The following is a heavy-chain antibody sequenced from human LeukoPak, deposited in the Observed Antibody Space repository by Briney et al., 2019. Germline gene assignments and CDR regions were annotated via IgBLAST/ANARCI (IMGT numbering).Heavy chain of an antibody. CDR1: GGSISSSSYY. D-gene: IGHD1-7*01. J-gene: IGHJ4*02. CDR2: IYYSGST. V-gene: IGHV4-39*01. Sequence: SPSETLSLTCTVSGGSISSSSYYWGWIRRPPGKGLEWIGSIYYSGSTYYNPSLKSRVTISVDTSKNQFSLKLSSVTAADTAVYYCARGGELLNYLGQGTLVTVSS. CDR3: ARGGELLNY.